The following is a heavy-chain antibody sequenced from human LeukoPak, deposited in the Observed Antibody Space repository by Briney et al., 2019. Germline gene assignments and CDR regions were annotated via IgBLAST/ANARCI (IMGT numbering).Heavy chain of an antibody. V-gene: IGHV3-48*02. D-gene: IGHD3-22*01. CDR2: INSNSKTI. CDR1: GFTFSDYA. CDR3: ARALSQYYYDSSSAY. Sequence: GGSLRLSCAASGFTFSDYAMNWVRQAPGKGLEWFSFINSNSKTIYYADCVKGRFTISRDNAKNSLFLQMNSLRDEDTAVYYCARALSQYYYDSSSAYWGQGTLVTVSS. J-gene: IGHJ4*02.